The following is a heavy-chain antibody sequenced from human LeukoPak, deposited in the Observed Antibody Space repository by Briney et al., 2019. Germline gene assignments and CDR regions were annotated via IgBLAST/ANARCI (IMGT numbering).Heavy chain of an antibody. V-gene: IGHV3-23*01. CDR2: ISGRDGRT. J-gene: IGHJ4*02. CDR1: GLTFYTYA. Sequence: GGSLRLSCAVSGLTFYTYAMSWVRQAPGKGLEWVSAISGRDGRTYYTDFVKGRFTISRDNAKNSVYLQMNSLRVEDTAIYYCARGNDYGDYWGQGTLVTVSS. CDR3: ARGNDYGDY.